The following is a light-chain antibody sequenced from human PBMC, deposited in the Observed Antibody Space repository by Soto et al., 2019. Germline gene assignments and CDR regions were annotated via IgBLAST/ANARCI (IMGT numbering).Light chain of an antibody. Sequence: QTVVTQEPSFSVSPGGTITLTCGLSSGSVSTNNYPSWYQQTPGQAPRTLIYNTNTRSSGVPDRFSGSILGNQAALTITGAQADDEGGYYCLLYVGSGIHWVFGGGTKLTVL. V-gene: IGLV8-61*01. CDR1: SGSVSTNNY. CDR3: LLYVGSGIHWV. J-gene: IGLJ3*02. CDR2: NTN.